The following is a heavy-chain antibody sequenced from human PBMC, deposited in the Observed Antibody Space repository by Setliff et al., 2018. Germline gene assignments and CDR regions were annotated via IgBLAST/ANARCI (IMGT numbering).Heavy chain of an antibody. Sequence: SETLSLTCTVSGGSIRSYYWNWIRQPPGKGLEWIGYIYYSGSTNYNPSLKSRVTISVDSSKNQFSLNLSSVTAADTAVYYCARGQATSSRSSLVYWGQGILVTAPQ. V-gene: IGHV4-59*01. D-gene: IGHD6-6*01. J-gene: IGHJ4*02. CDR3: ARGQATSSRSSLVY. CDR1: GGSIRSYY. CDR2: IYYSGST.